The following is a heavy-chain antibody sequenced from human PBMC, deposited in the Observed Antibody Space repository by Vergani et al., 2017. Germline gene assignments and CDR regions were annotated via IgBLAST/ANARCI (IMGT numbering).Heavy chain of an antibody. Sequence: VQLQESGPGLVKPSQILSLTCTVSGGSISSGGYYWSWIRHHPGKGLEWIGYLYYSGITHYNPSLKRRVTIAVDTSKNQFSLKLSSVTAADTAVYYCAIDRRVRAYIVGTTDYYYYGMAVWGQGTTVTVSS. CDR2: LYYSGIT. CDR1: GGSISSGGYY. V-gene: IGHV4-31*03. J-gene: IGHJ6*02. D-gene: IGHD5-12*01. CDR3: AIDRRVRAYIVGTTDYYYYGMAV.